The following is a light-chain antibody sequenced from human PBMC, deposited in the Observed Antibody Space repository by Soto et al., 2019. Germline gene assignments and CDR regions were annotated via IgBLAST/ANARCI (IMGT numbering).Light chain of an antibody. CDR1: QSISIN. CDR3: QQYHHWPPIT. Sequence: EIVMTQSPATLSVSPVERATLSCRASQSISINLAWYQQKLGQAPRLLIYGASTRATDIPARFSGSGSGTEFTLTISSLQSEDFAVYYCQQYHHWPPITFGQGTRLEIK. CDR2: GAS. J-gene: IGKJ5*01. V-gene: IGKV3-15*01.